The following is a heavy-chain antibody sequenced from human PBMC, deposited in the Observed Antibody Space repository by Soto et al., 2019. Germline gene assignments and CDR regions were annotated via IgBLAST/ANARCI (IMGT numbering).Heavy chain of an antibody. D-gene: IGHD3-22*01. CDR2: IYHAGTT. CDR1: DGSLSPNY. Sequence: QVQLQESGPGLVKPSETLSLRCTVSDGSLSPNYWTWIRQAPGKGLEWIGYIYHAGTTTYNPSLKSRVSISIDTSKNEVSLKLASVTAADTAVYYCARLGAYYQALDSWGQGTLVTVSS. J-gene: IGHJ4*02. CDR3: ARLGAYYQALDS. V-gene: IGHV4-59*08.